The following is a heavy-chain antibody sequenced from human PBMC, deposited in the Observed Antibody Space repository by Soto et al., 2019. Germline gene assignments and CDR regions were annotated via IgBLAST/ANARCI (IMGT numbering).Heavy chain of an antibody. D-gene: IGHD3-10*01. V-gene: IGHV1-2*02. CDR2: INPYSGGA. Sequence: QVQLLQSGAEVKKPGASVKVSCKASGYTFTGYFMHWVRQVPGQGLEWMGWINPYSGGADYAQSFQGRVTMTRDTSISTVYMELSRLRFDDTAVYYCARVIRGAYYNSPLDTWGQGTGVTVSS. J-gene: IGHJ5*02. CDR3: ARVIRGAYYNSPLDT. CDR1: GYTFTGYF.